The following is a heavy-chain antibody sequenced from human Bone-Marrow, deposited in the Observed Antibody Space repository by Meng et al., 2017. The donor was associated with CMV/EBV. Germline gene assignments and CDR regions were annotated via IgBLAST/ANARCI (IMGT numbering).Heavy chain of an antibody. Sequence: ASVKVSCKASGYTFTSYDINWVRQATGQGLEWMGWMNPNSGNTGYAQKFQGRVTMTRNTSISTAYMELSSLRSEDTAVYYCARHQTPNGITIFGVVTDLSSGMDVWGQWNTVNVAS. CDR1: GYTFTSYD. CDR3: ARHQTPNGITIFGVVTDLSSGMDV. D-gene: IGHD3-3*01. V-gene: IGHV1-8*01. J-gene: IGHJ6*02. CDR2: MNPNSGNT.